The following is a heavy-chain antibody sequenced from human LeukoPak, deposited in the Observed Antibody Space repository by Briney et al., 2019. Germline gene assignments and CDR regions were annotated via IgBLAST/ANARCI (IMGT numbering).Heavy chain of an antibody. Sequence: SVKVSCEASGGTFSSYAISWVRQAPGQGLEWMGGIIPIFGTANYAQKFQGRVTITADESTSTAYMELSSLRSEDTAVYYCARSAPNVDIVATDYWGQGTLVTVSS. V-gene: IGHV1-69*01. D-gene: IGHD5-12*01. CDR3: ARSAPNVDIVATDY. CDR2: IIPIFGTA. CDR1: GGTFSSYA. J-gene: IGHJ4*02.